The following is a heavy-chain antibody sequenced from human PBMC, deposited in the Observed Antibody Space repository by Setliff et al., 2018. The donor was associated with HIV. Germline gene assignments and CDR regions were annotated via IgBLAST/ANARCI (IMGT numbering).Heavy chain of an antibody. V-gene: IGHV3-7*01. CDR3: TTGGVTIFGYYYYYYMDV. D-gene: IGHD3-3*01. J-gene: IGHJ6*03. Sequence: GGSLRLSCAASGFTFSDYWMTWVRQAPGKGLEWVANIKQDGSEKYCVDSVKGRFTISRDNAKNSLYLQMNSLRAEDTALYYCTTGGVTIFGYYYYYYMDVWGKGTTVTVSS. CDR1: GFTFSDYW. CDR2: IKQDGSEK.